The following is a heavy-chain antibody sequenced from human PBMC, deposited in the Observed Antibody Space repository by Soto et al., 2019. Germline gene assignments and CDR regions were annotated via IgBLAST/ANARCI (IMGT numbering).Heavy chain of an antibody. CDR3: AKDLQSYGDYDYYCYGMDV. CDR2: ISYDGTNK. V-gene: IGHV3-30*18. CDR1: GFTFSTYG. J-gene: IGHJ6*02. D-gene: IGHD4-17*01. Sequence: QVQLVESGGGEVQPGRYLTISCAASGFTFSTYGMHWVRQTPGKGLEWEAVISYDGTNKFYSDSVKGRFTISRDNFKNTLTLQMNRLRADDTAVYSCAKDLQSYGDYDYYCYGMDVWGLGTRVTVSS.